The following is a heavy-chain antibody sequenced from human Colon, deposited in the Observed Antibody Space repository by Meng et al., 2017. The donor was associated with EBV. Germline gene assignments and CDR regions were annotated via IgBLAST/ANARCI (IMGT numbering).Heavy chain of an antibody. D-gene: IGHD2-21*02. CDR2: IYHSGST. V-gene: IGHV4-4*02. CDR1: GGSLRRRIW. CDR3: ARVGAYCGGDCYHPR. Sequence: GQLLCAGPVLVKPSVSLSLTRAASGGSLRRRIWLRWVRQPPGKVLEWIGEIYHSGSTNYNPSLKSRVTISVDESKNQFSLRLSSVTAADTAVYYCARVGAYCGGDCYHPRWGQGTLVTVSS. J-gene: IGHJ4*02.